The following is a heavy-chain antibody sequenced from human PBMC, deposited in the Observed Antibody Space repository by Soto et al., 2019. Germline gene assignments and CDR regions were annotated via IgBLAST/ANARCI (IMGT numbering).Heavy chain of an antibody. D-gene: IGHD4-17*01. CDR1: GFTFSSYG. Sequence: GGSLRLSXAASGFTFSSYGMHWVRQAPGKGLEWVAVISYDGSNKYYADSVKGRFTISRDNSKNTLYLQMNSLRAEDTAVYYCAKGQIPYGTTVPFDYWGQGTLVTVSS. J-gene: IGHJ4*02. CDR2: ISYDGSNK. CDR3: AKGQIPYGTTVPFDY. V-gene: IGHV3-30*18.